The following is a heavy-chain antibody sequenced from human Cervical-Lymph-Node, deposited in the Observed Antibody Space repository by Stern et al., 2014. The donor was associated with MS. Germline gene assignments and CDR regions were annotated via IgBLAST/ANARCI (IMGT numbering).Heavy chain of an antibody. J-gene: IGHJ6*02. D-gene: IGHD3-3*01. V-gene: IGHV1-2*06. CDR3: ARDYSIFGVVSYYGMDV. Sequence: QVQLVQSGAEVKKPGASVKVSCKASGYTFTGYSIHWVRQAPGQGLEWMGRINPNSGGTNYAQEFQGRVTMTRDTSISTAYMELSRLKSDDTAVYYCARDYSIFGVVSYYGMDVWGQGTTVTVSS. CDR2: INPNSGGT. CDR1: GYTFTGYS.